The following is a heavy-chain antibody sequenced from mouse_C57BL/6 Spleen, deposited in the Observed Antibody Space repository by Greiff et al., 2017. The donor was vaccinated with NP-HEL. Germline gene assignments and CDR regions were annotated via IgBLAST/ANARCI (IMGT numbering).Heavy chain of an antibody. J-gene: IGHJ4*01. CDR1: GFTFSDYG. D-gene: IGHD5-5*01. CDR2: ISSGSSTI. Sequence: DVQLVESGGGLVKPGGSLKLSCAASGFTFSDYGMHWVRQAPEKGLEWVAYISSGSSTIYYADTVKGRFTISRDNAKNTLFLQMTSLRSEDTAMYYCARRDYLGAMDYWGQGTSVTVSS. V-gene: IGHV5-17*01. CDR3: ARRDYLGAMDY.